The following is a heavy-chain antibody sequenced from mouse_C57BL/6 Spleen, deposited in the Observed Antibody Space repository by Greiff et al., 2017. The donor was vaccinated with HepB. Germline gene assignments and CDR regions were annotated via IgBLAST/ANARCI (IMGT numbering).Heavy chain of an antibody. V-gene: IGHV1-18*01. J-gene: IGHJ3*01. CDR2: INPNNGGT. CDR3: ARERGYGNPFAY. CDR1: GYTFTDYN. D-gene: IGHD2-1*01. Sequence: VQLKQSGPELVKPGASVKIPCKASGYTFTDYNMDWVKQSHGKSLEWIGDINPNNGGTIYNQKFKGKATLTVDKSSSTAYMELRSLTSEDTAVYYCARERGYGNPFAYWGQGTLVTVSA.